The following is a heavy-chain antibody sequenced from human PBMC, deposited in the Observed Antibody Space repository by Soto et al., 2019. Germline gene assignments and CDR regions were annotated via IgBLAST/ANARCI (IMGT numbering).Heavy chain of an antibody. V-gene: IGHV3-11*06. J-gene: IGHJ4*02. CDR3: ARVAVLTAAGTTDY. Sequence: GGSLRLSCAASGFTFSDYYMSWIRQVPGKGLEWVAYISGTSDSKPYADSVKGRFTISRDNAKNSLYPQMNSLRAEDTAVYYCARVAVLTAAGTTDYWGQGTLVTVSS. D-gene: IGHD6-13*01. CDR2: ISGTSDSK. CDR1: GFTFSDYY.